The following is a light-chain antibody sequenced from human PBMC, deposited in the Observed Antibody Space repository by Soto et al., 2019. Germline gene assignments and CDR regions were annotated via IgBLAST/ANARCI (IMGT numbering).Light chain of an antibody. CDR1: PAIASF. CDR3: QQLNGSPWT. CDR2: DAA. Sequence: IQLTQSPSSLSASVGDRVTITCRASPAIASFLAWYQQKPGTAPKLLIYDAATLQSGVPSRFSGSRSGTEYTLTIGSLQPEECATYYCQQLNGSPWTFGQGTKVEI. V-gene: IGKV1-9*01. J-gene: IGKJ1*01.